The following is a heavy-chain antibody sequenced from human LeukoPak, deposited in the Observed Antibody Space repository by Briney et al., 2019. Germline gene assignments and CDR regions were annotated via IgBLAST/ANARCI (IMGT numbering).Heavy chain of an antibody. CDR1: GGSISSGYYF. D-gene: IGHD3-3*01. CDR2: IYYSGST. CDR3: ARDLGFWSGYSYYFDY. J-gene: IGHJ4*02. V-gene: IGHV4-61*01. Sequence: PSQTLSLTCTVSGGSISSGYYFWGWIRQHPGKGLEWIGDIYYSGSTNYNPSLKSRVTISVDTSKNQFSLKLSSVTAADTAVYYCARDLGFWSGYSYYFDYWGQGTLVTVSS.